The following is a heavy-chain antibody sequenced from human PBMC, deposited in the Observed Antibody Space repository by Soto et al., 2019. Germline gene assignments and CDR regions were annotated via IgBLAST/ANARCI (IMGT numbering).Heavy chain of an antibody. CDR3: ARDEGVSSGSPLDF. Sequence: GGSLRLSCAASGFTFSSYSMTWVRQAPGKGLEWVALIWYDGSNKYYGDSVKGRFTISRDNSKNTLHLQMNSLTAEDTALYYCARDEGVSSGSPLDFWGQGALVT. CDR1: GFTFSSYS. J-gene: IGHJ4*02. D-gene: IGHD1-26*01. V-gene: IGHV3-33*08. CDR2: IWYDGSNK.